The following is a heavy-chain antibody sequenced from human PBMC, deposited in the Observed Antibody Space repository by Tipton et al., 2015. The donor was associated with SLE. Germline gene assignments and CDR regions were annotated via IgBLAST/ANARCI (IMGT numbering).Heavy chain of an antibody. Sequence: LRLSCAASGFTFSSYGMHWIRQPPGKGLEWIGEINHSGSTNYNPSLKSRVTISVDTSKNQFSLKLSSVTAANTAVYYCAGGIAVDYWGQGTLVTVSS. V-gene: IGHV4-34*08. D-gene: IGHD6-19*01. CDR1: GFTFSSYG. CDR3: AGGIAVDY. J-gene: IGHJ4*02. CDR2: INHSGST.